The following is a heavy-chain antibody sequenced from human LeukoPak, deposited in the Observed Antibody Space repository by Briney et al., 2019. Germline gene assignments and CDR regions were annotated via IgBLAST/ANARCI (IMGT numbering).Heavy chain of an antibody. Sequence: TSQTLSLTCTVSGVSISSGDYYWSWIRQPPGKGLERIAYMYYSGSTYYNPSLKSRVTMSADTSRNQLSLKLSSVTAADTAVYYCARPYYYDSRIDPWGQGILVTVSS. CDR1: GVSISSGDYY. D-gene: IGHD3-22*01. V-gene: IGHV4-30-4*01. CDR3: ARPYYYDSRIDP. J-gene: IGHJ5*02. CDR2: MYYSGST.